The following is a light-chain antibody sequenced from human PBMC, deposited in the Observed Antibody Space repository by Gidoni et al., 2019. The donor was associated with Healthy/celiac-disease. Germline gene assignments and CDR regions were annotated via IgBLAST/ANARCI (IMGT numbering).Light chain of an antibody. CDR1: QDISNY. CDR2: DAS. Sequence: DIQMTQSPSSLSASVGDRVTITCQASQDISNYLNWYQQKPGKAPELLIYDASNLETGVPSRFSGSGSGTDFTFTISSLQPEDIATYYCQQYDNLRLTFXPXTKVDIK. CDR3: QQYDNLRLT. V-gene: IGKV1-33*01. J-gene: IGKJ3*01.